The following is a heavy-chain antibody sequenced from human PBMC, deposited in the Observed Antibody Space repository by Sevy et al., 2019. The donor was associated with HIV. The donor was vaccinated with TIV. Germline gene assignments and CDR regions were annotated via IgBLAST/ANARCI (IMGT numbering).Heavy chain of an antibody. V-gene: IGHV3-11*06. CDR2: ISGDSGHT. CDR1: GFSLNDYY. CDR3: ARDGNSGYYFNYYYYGMDV. D-gene: IGHD3-22*01. Sequence: GGSLRLSCAATGFSLNDYYMTWIRQAPGKGLEWVSYISGDSGHTNYAESVKGRFTISRDNTKNFVYLQMDGLRAEDTATYYYARDGNSGYYFNYYYYGMDVWGQGTTVTVSS. J-gene: IGHJ6*02.